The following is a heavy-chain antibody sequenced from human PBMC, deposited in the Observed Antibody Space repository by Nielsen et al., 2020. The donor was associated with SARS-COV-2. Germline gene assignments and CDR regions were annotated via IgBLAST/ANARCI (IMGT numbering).Heavy chain of an antibody. CDR2: IWYDGSNK. Sequence: GESLKISCAASGFTFSSYGMHWVRQAPGKGLEWVAVIWYDGSNKYYADSVKGRFTISRDNSKNTMYLEMNSLRAEDTAVYYCARLSNFWSGYNDYWGQGTLVTVSS. J-gene: IGHJ4*02. CDR1: GFTFSSYG. D-gene: IGHD3-3*01. CDR3: ARLSNFWSGYNDY. V-gene: IGHV3-33*01.